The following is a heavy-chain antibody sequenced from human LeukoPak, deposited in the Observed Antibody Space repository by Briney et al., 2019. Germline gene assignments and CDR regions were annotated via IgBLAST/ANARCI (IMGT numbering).Heavy chain of an antibody. CDR3: ARRYCSGGSCYRTWAFDP. Sequence: SETLSLTCTVSGGSISSYYWSWIRQPPGKGLEWIGYIYYSGSTNYNPSLKSRVTISVDTSKNQFSLKLSSVTAADTAVYYCARRYCSGGSCYRTWAFDPWGQGTLVTVSS. CDR1: GGSISSYY. D-gene: IGHD2-15*01. J-gene: IGHJ5*02. CDR2: IYYSGST. V-gene: IGHV4-59*08.